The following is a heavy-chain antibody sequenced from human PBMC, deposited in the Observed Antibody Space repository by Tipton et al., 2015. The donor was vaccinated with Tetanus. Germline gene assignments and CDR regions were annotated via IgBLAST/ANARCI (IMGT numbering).Heavy chain of an antibody. CDR3: ARVGVWYGDLDY. Sequence: LRLSCAASGFTFSSYAMSWVRQAPGKGLEWIGEINHSGSTNYNPSLKSRVTISVDTSKNQFSLKLSSVTAADTAVYYCARVGVWYGDLDYWGQGTLVTVSS. V-gene: IGHV4-34*01. CDR2: INHSGST. D-gene: IGHD4-17*01. CDR1: GFTFSSYA. J-gene: IGHJ4*02.